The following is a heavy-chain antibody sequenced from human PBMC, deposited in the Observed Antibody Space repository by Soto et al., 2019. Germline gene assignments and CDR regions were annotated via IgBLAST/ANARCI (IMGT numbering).Heavy chain of an antibody. D-gene: IGHD3-22*01. CDR3: AAEGYGIVAFDY. J-gene: IGHJ4*02. V-gene: IGHV1-58*01. Sequence: SVQVSCKASGFTFTSSAVQWVRQARGQRLEWIGWIVVGSGNTNYAQKFQERVTITRDISTSTAYMELSSLRSEDTAVYYCAAEGYGIVAFDYWGQGTLVTVSS. CDR1: GFTFTSSA. CDR2: IVVGSGNT.